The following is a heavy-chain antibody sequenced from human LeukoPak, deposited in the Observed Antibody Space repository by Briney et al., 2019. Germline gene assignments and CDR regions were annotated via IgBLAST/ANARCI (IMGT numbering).Heavy chain of an antibody. CDR2: INTDGSST. CDR3: ARGRNIVATSGYFDY. D-gene: IGHD5-12*01. Sequence: GGSLRLSCAASGFTFSSYWMHWVRQAPGKGLVWVSRINTDGSSTSYADSVKGRFTISRDNSKNTLYLQMNSLRAEDTAVYYCARGRNIVATSGYFDYWGQGTLVTVSS. V-gene: IGHV3-74*01. CDR1: GFTFSSYW. J-gene: IGHJ4*02.